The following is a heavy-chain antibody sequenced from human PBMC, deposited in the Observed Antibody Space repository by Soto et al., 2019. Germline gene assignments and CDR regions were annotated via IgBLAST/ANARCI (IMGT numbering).Heavy chain of an antibody. CDR1: GCTFSNYA. V-gene: IGHV3-23*01. J-gene: IGHJ6*03. CDR2: VGVSGDST. CDR3: AKGVELDV. Sequence: GGSLRLSCVASGCTFSNYAMTWVRQAPGKGLEWVSGVGVSGDSTYYADAVKGRFTISRDTSRNTLYLQLHSLRAEDSAVYYCAKGVELDVWGNGTTVTVSS. D-gene: IGHD1-26*01.